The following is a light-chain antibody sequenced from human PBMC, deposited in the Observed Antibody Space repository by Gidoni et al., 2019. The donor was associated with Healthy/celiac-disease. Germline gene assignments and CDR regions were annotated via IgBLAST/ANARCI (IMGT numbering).Light chain of an antibody. CDR2: AAS. V-gene: IGKV1-39*01. CDR1: QSISSY. Sequence: DIQMTQSPSSLSASVGDRVTITCRASQSISSYLNGYQQKPGKAPKLLIYAASSLQSGVPSRFSGSGSGTDFTLTISSLQPEDFATYYCQQSYSTPRTFXXXTKVEIK. CDR3: QQSYSTPRT. J-gene: IGKJ1*01.